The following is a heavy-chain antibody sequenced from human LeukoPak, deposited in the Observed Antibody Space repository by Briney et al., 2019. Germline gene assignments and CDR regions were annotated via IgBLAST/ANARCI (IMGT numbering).Heavy chain of an antibody. Sequence: SETLSLTCAVYGGSFSGYYWSWIRQPPGKGLEWIGEINHSGSTNYNPSLKSRVTISVDTSKNQFSLKLSSVTAADTAVYYCARAYYDFWSGYSGAWYFDLWGRGTLVTVSS. CDR1: GGSFSGYY. CDR2: INHSGST. CDR3: ARAYYDFWSGYSGAWYFDL. J-gene: IGHJ2*01. V-gene: IGHV4-34*01. D-gene: IGHD3-3*01.